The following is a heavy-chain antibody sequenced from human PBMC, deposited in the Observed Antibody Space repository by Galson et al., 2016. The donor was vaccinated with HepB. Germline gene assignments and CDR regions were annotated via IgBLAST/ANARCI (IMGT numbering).Heavy chain of an antibody. CDR3: ARLAAAGDYFDY. Sequence: SVKVSCKASGYTFTSYYMYWVRQAPGQGLEWMGIINPSGGSTSYAQKFQGRVTMTRDTSTSTVYMELSSLRSEDTAVYYCARLAAAGDYFDYWGQGTLVTVSS. CDR2: INPSGGST. D-gene: IGHD6-13*01. V-gene: IGHV1-46*01. CDR1: GYTFTSYY. J-gene: IGHJ4*02.